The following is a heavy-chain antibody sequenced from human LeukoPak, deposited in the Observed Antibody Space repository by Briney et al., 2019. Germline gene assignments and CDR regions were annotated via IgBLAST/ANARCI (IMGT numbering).Heavy chain of an antibody. CDR2: IYPGYSDT. Sequence: GESLKISCKGSGYSFTSYWIGWVRQMPGEGLEGMGIIYPGYSDTRYSASVQGHVTISADKAISTAYLQWSSLRASDTALYYCARHDAVAGAGQFAYWGQGTPVTVSS. CDR1: GYSFTSYW. V-gene: IGHV5-51*01. J-gene: IGHJ4*02. D-gene: IGHD6-13*01. CDR3: ARHDAVAGAGQFAY.